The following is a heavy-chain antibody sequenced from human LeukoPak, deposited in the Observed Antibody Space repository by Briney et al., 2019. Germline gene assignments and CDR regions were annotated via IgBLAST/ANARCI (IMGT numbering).Heavy chain of an antibody. Sequence: GGSLRLSCAASGFTFSSYAMHWVRQAPGKGLEWVAVISYDGSNKYYADSVKGRFTISRDNSKNTLYLQMNSLRAEDTAVYYCAKDRDTVTHLDAFDIWGQGTMVTVSS. D-gene: IGHD4-17*01. V-gene: IGHV3-30-3*01. CDR3: AKDRDTVTHLDAFDI. CDR2: ISYDGSNK. CDR1: GFTFSSYA. J-gene: IGHJ3*02.